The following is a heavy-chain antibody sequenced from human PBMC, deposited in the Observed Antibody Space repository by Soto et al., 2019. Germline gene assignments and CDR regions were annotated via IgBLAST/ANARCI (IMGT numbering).Heavy chain of an antibody. D-gene: IGHD1-20*01. Sequence: GGSLRLSCAASGFTFSNYAMSWVRQAPGKGLEWVSGLSGSGGTTYYADSVKGRFTNSRDNSKKTLYLQLNSLRTEDTAVYYCAKGVTGSMSPFHYWGQGTPVTVSS. CDR3: AKGVTGSMSPFHY. CDR1: GFTFSNYA. V-gene: IGHV3-23*01. CDR2: LSGSGGTT. J-gene: IGHJ4*02.